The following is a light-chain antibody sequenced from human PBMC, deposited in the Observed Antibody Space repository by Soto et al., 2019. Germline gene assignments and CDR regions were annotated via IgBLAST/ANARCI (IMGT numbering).Light chain of an antibody. Sequence: ELVMTQSPATLSLSPGESATLSCRASQGIGSTLAWYQQKTGQTPRLLIYGESTRATGVPDRFSGSGSGTELTLTINRLQSEDFAVYYCQSYNNWPLTCGGGTKVDIK. V-gene: IGKV3-15*01. J-gene: IGKJ4*01. CDR2: GES. CDR1: QGIGST. CDR3: QSYNNWPLT.